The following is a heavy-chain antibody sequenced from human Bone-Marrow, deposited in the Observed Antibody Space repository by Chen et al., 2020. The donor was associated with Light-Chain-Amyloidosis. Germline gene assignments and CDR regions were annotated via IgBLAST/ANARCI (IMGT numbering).Heavy chain of an antibody. CDR2: NSGEGGNK. D-gene: IGHD1-1*01. CDR1: GFTFDDYA. CDR3: AKDGNWNDHWFDP. V-gene: IGHV3-43*02. Sequence: EVQLVESGGGVVQPGGSLRLSCAASGFTFDDYAIHWVRQAPGKGLEWVSLNSGEGGNKNYANSVKGRLTIYRDNSKNSLYRQMNRLRTEDTALYYWAKDGNWNDHWFDPWGKGTLVTVSS. J-gene: IGHJ5*02.